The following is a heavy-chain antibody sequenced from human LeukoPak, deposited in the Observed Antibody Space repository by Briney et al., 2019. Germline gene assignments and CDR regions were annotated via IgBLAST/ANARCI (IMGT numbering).Heavy chain of an antibody. CDR3: ARDYYDSSGSSWFDP. D-gene: IGHD3-22*01. J-gene: IGHJ5*02. V-gene: IGHV3-21*01. CDR1: GVTFSRYS. Sequence: GGSLRLSCAASGVTFSRYSMNWVRQAPGKGLEWVSSISSGSSFMYYADSVKGRFTISRDNAKNSLYLQMNSLRAKDTALYYCARDYYDSSGSSWFDPWGQGTLVTVSS. CDR2: ISSGSSFM.